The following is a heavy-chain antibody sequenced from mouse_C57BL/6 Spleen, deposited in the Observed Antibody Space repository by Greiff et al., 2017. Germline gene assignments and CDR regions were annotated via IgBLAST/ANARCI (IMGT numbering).Heavy chain of an antibody. CDR2: INPNNGGT. V-gene: IGHV1-18*01. CDR1: GYTFTDYN. CDR3: ARTDGSSNYFDY. J-gene: IGHJ2*01. D-gene: IGHD1-1*01. Sequence: VQLKESGPELVKPGASVKIPCKASGYTFTDYNMDWVKQSHGKSLEWIGDINPNNGGTIYNQKFKGKATLTVDKSSSTAYMELRSLTSEDTAVYYCARTDGSSNYFDYWGQGTTLTVSS.